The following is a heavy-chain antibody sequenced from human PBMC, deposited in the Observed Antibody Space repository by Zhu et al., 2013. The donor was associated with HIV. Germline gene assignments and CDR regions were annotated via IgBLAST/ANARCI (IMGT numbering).Heavy chain of an antibody. CDR3: AREYCSGGSCYSWV. J-gene: IGHJ4*02. Sequence: QVQLQESGPGLVKPSGTLSLTCAVSGDSISSSNWWSWVRQPPGKGLEWIGYIYYSGSTYYNPSLKSRVTISVDTSKNQFSLKLSSVTAADTAVYYCAREYCSGGSCYSWVWGQGTLVTVSS. CDR2: IYYSGST. D-gene: IGHD2-15*01. V-gene: IGHV4-4*02. CDR1: GDSISSSNW.